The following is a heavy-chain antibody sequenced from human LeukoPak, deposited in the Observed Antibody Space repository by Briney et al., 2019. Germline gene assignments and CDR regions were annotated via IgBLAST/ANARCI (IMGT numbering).Heavy chain of an antibody. CDR2: ISWNSGSI. CDR3: AKEYPSGGYSFDY. J-gene: IGHJ4*02. D-gene: IGHD5-18*01. V-gene: IGHV3-9*01. CDR1: GFTFDDYA. Sequence: PGGSLRLSCAASGFTFDDYAMHWVRQAPGKGLEWVSGISWNSGSIGYADSVKGRFTISRDNAKNSLYLQMNSLRAEDTALYYCAKEYPSGGYSFDYWGQGTLVTVSS.